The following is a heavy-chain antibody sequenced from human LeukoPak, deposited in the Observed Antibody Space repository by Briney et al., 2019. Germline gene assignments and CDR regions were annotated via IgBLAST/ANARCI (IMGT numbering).Heavy chain of an antibody. CDR1: GFTFSSYG. Sequence: GGSLRFSCAASGFTFSSYGMHWLRQAPGKGLEWVAFIRYDGSNKYYADSVKGRFTISRDNSKNMLYLQMDTLRAEDTALYYCAKDPGASVSGFYMDVWGKGTTVIVSS. CDR3: AKDPGASVSGFYMDV. CDR2: IRYDGSNK. J-gene: IGHJ6*03. V-gene: IGHV3-30*02. D-gene: IGHD2-8*02.